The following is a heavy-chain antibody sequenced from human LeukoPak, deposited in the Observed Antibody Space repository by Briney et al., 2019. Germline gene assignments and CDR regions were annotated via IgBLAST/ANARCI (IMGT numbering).Heavy chain of an antibody. CDR2: ISSASSTK. D-gene: IGHD4-17*01. V-gene: IGHV3-48*02. CDR3: ARASVYGARPPFDD. J-gene: IGHJ4*02. Sequence: PGGSLRLSCEASGFIFSSYSMNWVRQAPGKGLEWVSNISSASSTKYYGDSVKGRFTISRDNAKNSLYLQMNNLRDEDTAVYYCARASVYGARPPFDDWGQGTLVTVSS. CDR1: GFIFSSYS.